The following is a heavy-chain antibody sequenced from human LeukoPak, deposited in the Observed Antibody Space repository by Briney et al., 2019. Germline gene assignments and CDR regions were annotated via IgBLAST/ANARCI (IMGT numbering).Heavy chain of an antibody. CDR2: IYPDDSDA. Sequence: GESLKISCKASGYSFTNYWIGWVRQMPGKGLEWMGIIYPDDSDARHSPSFQGQVTISADKSISTAYLQWSSLKASDTAMYYCARLEGYDRAWENAFDIWGQGTMVTVSS. D-gene: IGHD3-22*01. V-gene: IGHV5-51*01. CDR3: ARLEGYDRAWENAFDI. CDR1: GYSFTNYW. J-gene: IGHJ3*02.